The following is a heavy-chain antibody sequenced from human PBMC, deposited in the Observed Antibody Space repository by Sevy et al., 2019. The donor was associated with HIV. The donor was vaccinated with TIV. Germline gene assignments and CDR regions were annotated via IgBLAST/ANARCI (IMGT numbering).Heavy chain of an antibody. CDR2: SRNKGNSYTT. Sequence: GGSLRLSCAASGFTFSDHYMDWVRQAPGKGLEWVGRSRNKGNSYTTEYAATVKGRFTISRDDSKNSLFLQMNSLKIEDTAVYECARVGRRRSCSGGSCNGAFDLWGQGTMVTVSS. V-gene: IGHV3-72*01. CDR1: GFTFSDHY. CDR3: ARVGRRRSCSGGSCNGAFDL. J-gene: IGHJ3*01. D-gene: IGHD2-15*01.